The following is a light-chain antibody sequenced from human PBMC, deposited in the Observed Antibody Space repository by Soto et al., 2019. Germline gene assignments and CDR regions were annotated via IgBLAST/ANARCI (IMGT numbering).Light chain of an antibody. CDR1: NSNIGAGYD. Sequence: QSVLTQPPSVSGAPGQRVTISCTGSNSNIGAGYDVHWYQQLPGTAPKVLIYGNSNRPSGVPYRFSGSKSGTSASLAITGLQAEDEADYYCQSYDSSLSGYVVGTGTKVTVL. V-gene: IGLV1-40*01. J-gene: IGLJ1*01. CDR2: GNS. CDR3: QSYDSSLSGYV.